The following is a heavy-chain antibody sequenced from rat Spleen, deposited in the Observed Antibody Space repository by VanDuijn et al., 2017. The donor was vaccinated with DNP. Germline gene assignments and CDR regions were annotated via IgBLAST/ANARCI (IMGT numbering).Heavy chain of an antibody. Sequence: EVQLVESGGGLVQPGRSLKLSCAASGFTFSDYNMAWVRQAPKKGLEWVATISTSGGSTYYRDSVKGRFTISRDNAENTVYLQMNSLRSEDTATYFCASWSPIAPISTSNYWGQGVMVTVSS. CDR2: ISTSGGST. D-gene: IGHD1-2*01. J-gene: IGHJ2*01. CDR3: ASWSPIAPISTSNY. V-gene: IGHV5-7*01. CDR1: GFTFSDYN.